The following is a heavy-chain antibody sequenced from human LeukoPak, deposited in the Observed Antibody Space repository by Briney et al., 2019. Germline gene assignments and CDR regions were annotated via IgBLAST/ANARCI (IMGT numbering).Heavy chain of an antibody. CDR3: ARMRVVAGTIGYGMDV. CDR2: INSDGSST. V-gene: IGHV3-74*01. J-gene: IGHJ6*02. CDR1: GFTFSSYW. Sequence: PGGSLRLSCAASGFTFSSYWMHWVRQVPGKGLVWVSRINSDGSSTSYADSVKGRFTISRDNAKNTLYLQMNSLRAEDTAMYCCARMRVVAGTIGYGMDVWGQGTTVTVS. D-gene: IGHD6-19*01.